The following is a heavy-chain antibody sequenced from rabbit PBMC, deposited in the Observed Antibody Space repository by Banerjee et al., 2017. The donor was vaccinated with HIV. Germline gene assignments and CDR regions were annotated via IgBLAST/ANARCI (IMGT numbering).Heavy chain of an antibody. V-gene: IGHV1S47*01. CDR2: IDTGSGYT. Sequence: GDLVKPGASLTLTCTASGFTVSSYWMCWVRQAPGKGLEWIACIDTGSGYTYYASWAKGRFTITRSTSLKTVTLQLNSLTAADTATYFCARIYVGYTDVGDGHFNLWGQGTLVTVS. J-gene: IGHJ4*01. CDR3: ARIYVGYTDVGDGHFNL. CDR1: GFTVSSYW. D-gene: IGHD6-1*01.